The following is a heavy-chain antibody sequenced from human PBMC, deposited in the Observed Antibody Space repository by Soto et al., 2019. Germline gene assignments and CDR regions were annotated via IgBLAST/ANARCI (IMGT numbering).Heavy chain of an antibody. Sequence: PGGSLRLSCAASGFTFSSYAMSWVRQAPGKGLEWVSAISGSGGSTYYADSVKGRFTISRDNSKNTLYLQMNSLRAEDTAVYYCAGVPAAMSAFDIWGQGTMVTVSS. V-gene: IGHV3-23*01. D-gene: IGHD2-2*01. CDR1: GFTFSSYA. CDR2: ISGSGGST. J-gene: IGHJ3*02. CDR3: AGVPAAMSAFDI.